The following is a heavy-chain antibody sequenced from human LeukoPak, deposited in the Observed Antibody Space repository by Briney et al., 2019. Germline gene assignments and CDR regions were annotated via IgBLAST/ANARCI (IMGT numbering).Heavy chain of an antibody. CDR3: AKGTSGIIAGGHDYYMDV. D-gene: IGHD6-13*01. J-gene: IGHJ6*03. Sequence: GGSLRLSCAASGFTFSSFGMNWVRQAPGKGLEWVTSIRNDGIAIHYADSVKGRFPISRDNSRNALYLQMISLRPEDTAVYFCAKGTSGIIAGGHDYYMDVWGKGTTVTISS. V-gene: IGHV3-30*02. CDR1: GFTFSSFG. CDR2: IRNDGIAI.